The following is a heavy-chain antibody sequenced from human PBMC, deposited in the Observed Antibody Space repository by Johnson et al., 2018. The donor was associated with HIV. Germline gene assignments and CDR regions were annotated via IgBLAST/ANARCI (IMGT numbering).Heavy chain of an antibody. CDR2: IRSDGSNK. J-gene: IGHJ3*02. D-gene: IGHD3-3*01. Sequence: QVQLVESGGGVVQPGGSLRLSCAASGFTFSSHGMHWVRQAPGKGLEWVAFIRSDGSNKYYGDSVKGPFTISNDNSKNTLYLQMNSLRAEDTAIYYCAKDLFLEDNFWSGYSVSAFDIWGQGAMVTVSS. V-gene: IGHV3-30*02. CDR3: AKDLFLEDNFWSGYSVSAFDI. CDR1: GFTFSSHG.